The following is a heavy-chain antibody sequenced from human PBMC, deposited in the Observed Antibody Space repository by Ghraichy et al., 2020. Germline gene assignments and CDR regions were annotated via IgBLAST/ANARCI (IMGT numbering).Heavy chain of an antibody. Sequence: GGYLRLSCAASGFTFSSYAMSWVRQAPGKGLEWVSAISGSGADTYYAVSVNGRFTISRDNSKNTLYLQMNSLRAEDTAVYYCAKDRALGGGSCFDYWGQGALVTVSS. CDR1: GFTFSSYA. J-gene: IGHJ4*02. V-gene: IGHV3-23*01. D-gene: IGHD2-15*01. CDR2: ISGSGADT. CDR3: AKDRALGGGSCFDY.